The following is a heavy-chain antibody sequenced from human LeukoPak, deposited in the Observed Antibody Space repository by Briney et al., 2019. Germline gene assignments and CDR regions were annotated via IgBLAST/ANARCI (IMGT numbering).Heavy chain of an antibody. Sequence: GASVKVSCKASGYTFTGYYMHWVRQAPGQGLEWMGWINPNSGGTNYAQKLQGRVTMTTDTSTSTAYMELRSLRSDDTAVYYCARDRSSGYNWFDPWGQGTLVTVSS. CDR3: ARDRSSGYNWFDP. J-gene: IGHJ5*02. D-gene: IGHD6-19*01. CDR2: INPNSGGT. CDR1: GYTFTGYY. V-gene: IGHV1-2*02.